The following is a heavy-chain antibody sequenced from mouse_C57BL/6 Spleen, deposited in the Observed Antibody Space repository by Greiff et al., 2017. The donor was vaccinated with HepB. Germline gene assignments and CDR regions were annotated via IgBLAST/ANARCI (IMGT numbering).Heavy chain of an antibody. CDR1: GYTFTSYW. V-gene: IGHV1-55*01. J-gene: IGHJ3*01. CDR2: IYPGSGST. Sequence: QVQLKESGAELVKPGASVKMSCKASGYTFTSYWITWVKQRPGQGLEWIGDIYPGSGSTNYNEKFKSKATLTVDTSSSTAYMQLSSLTSEDSAVYYCARRDYYGSSFAYWGQGTLVTVSA. CDR3: ARRDYYGSSFAY. D-gene: IGHD1-1*01.